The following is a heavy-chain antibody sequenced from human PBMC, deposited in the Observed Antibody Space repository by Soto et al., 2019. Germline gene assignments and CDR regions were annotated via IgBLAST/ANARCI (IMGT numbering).Heavy chain of an antibody. CDR3: TRTRTTGWFSPVDS. CDR1: SGTLSNFY. D-gene: IGHD6-19*01. V-gene: IGHV4-59*01. J-gene: IGHJ4*02. CDR2: IHYRGTT. Sequence: VQLQESGPGLVKPSETLSLTCTVSSGTLSNFYWSWVRQPPGKGLEWIGYIHYRGTTNYNPSPKSRVIMSVDTSKKQFSLTLNSVTAADTAVYYCTRTRTTGWFSPVDSWGQGIPVTVSS.